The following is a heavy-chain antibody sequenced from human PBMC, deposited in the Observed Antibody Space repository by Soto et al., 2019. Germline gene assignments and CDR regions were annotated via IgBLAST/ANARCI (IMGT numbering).Heavy chain of an antibody. CDR3: ASYQRSSLTGETAFDY. CDR2: IYYSGST. Sequence: QVQLQESGPGLVKPSQTLSLTCTVSGGSISSGDYYWSWIRQPPGKGLEWIGYIYYSGSTYYNPSLKSRVTMSXATYKXXFALKLSSVPAADTAVYYCASYQRSSLTGETAFDYWGQGTLVTVSS. V-gene: IGHV4-30-4*01. D-gene: IGHD7-27*01. CDR1: GGSISSGDYY. J-gene: IGHJ4*02.